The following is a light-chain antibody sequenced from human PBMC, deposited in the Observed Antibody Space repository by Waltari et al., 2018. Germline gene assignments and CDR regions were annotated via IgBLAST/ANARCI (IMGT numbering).Light chain of an antibody. CDR3: MQALQTPPYT. J-gene: IGKJ2*01. V-gene: IGKV2-28*01. Sequence: DLVMTQSPLSLPVTTGEPASIPCRSRHSLLHSNGYNYLDWYLQKPGQSPQLLIYLGSNRASGVPDRFSGSGSGTDFTLKISRVEAEDVGVYYCMQALQTPPYTFGQGTKLEIK. CDR2: LGS. CDR1: HSLLHSNGYNY.